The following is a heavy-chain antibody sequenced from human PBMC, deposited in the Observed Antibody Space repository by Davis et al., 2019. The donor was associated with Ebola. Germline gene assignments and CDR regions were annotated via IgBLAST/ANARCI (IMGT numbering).Heavy chain of an antibody. CDR3: ARDPHFVLRSIGYYGMDV. V-gene: IGHV3-21*01. J-gene: IGHJ6*02. CDR2: ISSSSSYI. D-gene: IGHD3-3*01. Sequence: GESLKISCAASGFTFSSYSMNWVRQAPGKGLEWVSSISSSSSYIYYADSVKGRFTISRDNAKNSLYLQMNSLRAEDTAVYYCARDPHFVLRSIGYYGMDVWGQGTTVTVSS. CDR1: GFTFSSYS.